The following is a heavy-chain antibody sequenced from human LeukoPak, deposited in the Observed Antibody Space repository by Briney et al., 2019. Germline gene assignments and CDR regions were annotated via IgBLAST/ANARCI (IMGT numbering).Heavy chain of an antibody. CDR3: ARGFLSGY. D-gene: IGHD2/OR15-2a*01. CDR2: ISYDGSNK. Sequence: PGGSLRLSCAASGFTFSSYAMHWVRQAPGRGLEWVAVISYDGSNKYYADSVKGRFTISRDKSKNTLYLQMNSLRAEDTAVYYCARGFLSGYWGQGTLVTVSS. V-gene: IGHV3-30-3*01. J-gene: IGHJ4*02. CDR1: GFTFSSYA.